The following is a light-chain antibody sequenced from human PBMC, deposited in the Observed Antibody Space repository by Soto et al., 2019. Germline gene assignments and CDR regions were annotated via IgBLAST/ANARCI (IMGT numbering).Light chain of an antibody. CDR1: NIGSKS. CDR2: YDS. V-gene: IGLV3-21*04. CDR3: QVWDSSSDHVV. Sequence: SYELTQPRSVSVAPGKPARITCGGNNIGSKSVHWYQQKPGQAPVLVIYYDSDRPSGIPERFSGSNSGNTATLTISRVEAGDEADYYCQVWDSSSDHVVFGGGTKLTVL. J-gene: IGLJ2*01.